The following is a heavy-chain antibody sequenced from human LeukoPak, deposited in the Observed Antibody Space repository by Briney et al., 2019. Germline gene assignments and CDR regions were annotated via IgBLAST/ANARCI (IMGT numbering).Heavy chain of an antibody. V-gene: IGHV3-9*03. CDR3: ARRSGDRAFDI. CDR2: ISWNSGDL. CDR1: GFTFENSA. J-gene: IGHJ3*02. Sequence: GGSLRLSCAASGFTFENSAMHWVRQAPGKGLEWVSGISWNSGDLIYADSVKGRLTISRDNAKNSLHLQMNSLRLEDMALYYCARRSGDRAFDIWGQGTMVTVSS. D-gene: IGHD3-10*01.